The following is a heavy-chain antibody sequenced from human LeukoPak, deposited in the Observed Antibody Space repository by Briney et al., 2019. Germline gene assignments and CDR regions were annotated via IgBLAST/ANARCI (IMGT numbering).Heavy chain of an antibody. J-gene: IGHJ6*03. CDR1: GYTFTNYG. Sequence: ASVKVSCKASGYTFTNYGISWVRQAPGQGLEWMGWISTYYGNTKYAQKLQDRVTMTTNTSTSTAYMELRSLRSDDTAVYYCARDTYCSSTSCFPYYMDVWGTGTTVTVSS. CDR2: ISTYYGNT. CDR3: ARDTYCSSTSCFPYYMDV. D-gene: IGHD2-2*01. V-gene: IGHV1-18*01.